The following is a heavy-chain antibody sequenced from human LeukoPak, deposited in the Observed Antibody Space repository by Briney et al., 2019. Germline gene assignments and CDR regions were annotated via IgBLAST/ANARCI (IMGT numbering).Heavy chain of an antibody. J-gene: IGHJ4*02. Sequence: SVKVSCKASGGTFSSHAISWVRQAPGQGLEWMGGIIPIFGTANYAQKFQGRVTITADESTSTAYMELSRLRSEDTAVYYCASGVATIPSPFDYWGQGTLVTVSS. V-gene: IGHV1-69*01. CDR2: IIPIFGTA. CDR3: ASGVATIPSPFDY. D-gene: IGHD5-12*01. CDR1: GGTFSSHA.